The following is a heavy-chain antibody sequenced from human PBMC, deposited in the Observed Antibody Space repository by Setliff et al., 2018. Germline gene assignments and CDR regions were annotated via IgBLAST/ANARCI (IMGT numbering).Heavy chain of an antibody. CDR3: ASDGGYSGYDPSYYYYYYYMDV. V-gene: IGHV1-69*13. CDR1: GYTFTSYD. D-gene: IGHD5-12*01. J-gene: IGHJ6*03. CDR2: IIPIFGTA. Sequence: SVKVSCKASGYTFTSYDINWVRQATGQGLEWMGGIIPIFGTANYAQKFQGRVTITADESTSTAYMELSSLRSEDTAVYYCASDGGYSGYDPSYYYYYYYMDVWGKGTTVTVSS.